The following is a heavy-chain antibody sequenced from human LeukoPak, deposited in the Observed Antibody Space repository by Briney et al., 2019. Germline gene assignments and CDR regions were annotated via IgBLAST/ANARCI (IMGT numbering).Heavy chain of an antibody. D-gene: IGHD2-21*01. CDR1: GFTFSTCW. Sequence: GGSLRLSCAASGFTFSTCWMTWVRQAPEKGLEWVANIKQDGSERYYVDSVKGRFTISRDNAKSSLYLQMNSLRAEDTAVYYCAKSLVVVNDPPDYWGQGTLVTVSS. CDR3: AKSLVVVNDPPDY. V-gene: IGHV3-7*01. J-gene: IGHJ4*02. CDR2: IKQDGSER.